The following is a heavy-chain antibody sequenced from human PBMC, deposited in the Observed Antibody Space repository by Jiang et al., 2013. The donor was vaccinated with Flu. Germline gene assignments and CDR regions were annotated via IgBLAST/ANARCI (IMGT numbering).Heavy chain of an antibody. D-gene: IGHD2-2*01. J-gene: IGHJ4*02. Sequence: GLVKPSETLSLTCTVSGYSISSGYYWSWIRQHPGKGLEWIGYIYYSGSTYYNPSLKSRVTISVDTSKNQFSLKLSSVTAADTAVYYCARQGSSHPARWYYFDYWGQGTLVTVSS. CDR3: ARQGSSHPARWYYFDY. CDR1: GYSISSGYY. CDR2: IYYSGST. V-gene: IGHV4-31*03.